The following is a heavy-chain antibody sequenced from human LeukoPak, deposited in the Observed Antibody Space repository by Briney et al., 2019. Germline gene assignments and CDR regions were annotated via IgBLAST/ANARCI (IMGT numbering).Heavy chain of an antibody. V-gene: IGHV3-23*01. J-gene: IGHJ4*02. CDR1: GFTFSSYA. D-gene: IGHD6-6*01. CDR2: ISGSGGST. CDR3: AKDALEYSSSSRDYFDY. Sequence: GSLRLPCSASGFTFSSYAMSWVRQAPGKGLEWVSAISGSGGSTYYADSVKGRFTISRDNSKNTLYLQMNSLRAEDTAVYYCAKDALEYSSSSRDYFDYWGQGTLVTVSS.